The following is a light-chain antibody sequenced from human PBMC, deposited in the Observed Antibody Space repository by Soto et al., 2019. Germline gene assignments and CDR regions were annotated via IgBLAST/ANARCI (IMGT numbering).Light chain of an antibody. CDR3: SSYTSSSTLV. J-gene: IGLJ3*02. V-gene: IGLV2-14*01. CDR1: SSDVGGYNY. CDR2: EVT. Sequence: QSALTQPASVYGSPGQSITLSCTGTSSDVGGYNYVSWYQQHPGKAPKLMIYEVTNRPSGVSIRFSGSKSGNTASLTISGLQAEDEADYYCSSYTSSSTLVFGGGTKLTVL.